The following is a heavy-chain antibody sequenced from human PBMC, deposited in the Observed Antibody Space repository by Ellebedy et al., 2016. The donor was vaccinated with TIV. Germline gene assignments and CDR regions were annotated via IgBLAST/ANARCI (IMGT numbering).Heavy chain of an antibody. J-gene: IGHJ6*03. V-gene: IGHV3-21*04. Sequence: GGSLRLSXAASGFTFSSYSMNWVRQAPGKGLEWVSSISSSSSYIYYADSVKGRFTISRDSSKNTLYLQMNSLRAEDTAVYYCAKDRNRTPYYMDVWGTGTTVTVSS. D-gene: IGHD2/OR15-2a*01. CDR2: ISSSSSYI. CDR1: GFTFSSYS. CDR3: AKDRNRTPYYMDV.